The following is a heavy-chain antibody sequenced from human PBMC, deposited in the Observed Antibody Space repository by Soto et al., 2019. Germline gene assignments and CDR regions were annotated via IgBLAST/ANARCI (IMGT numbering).Heavy chain of an antibody. V-gene: IGHV4-31*03. CDR2: IYYGGST. J-gene: IGHJ4*02. CDR3: ARTTAVPNTLRSRYFFDY. CDR1: GGSISSGGYY. D-gene: IGHD4-17*01. Sequence: PSETLSLTCTVSGGSISSGGYYWSWIRQHPGKGLEWIGYIYYGGSTYYNPSLKSRATISGDTSKNQFSLKLSSVTTADTALYYCARTTAVPNTLRSRYFFDYWGQGTLVTVSS.